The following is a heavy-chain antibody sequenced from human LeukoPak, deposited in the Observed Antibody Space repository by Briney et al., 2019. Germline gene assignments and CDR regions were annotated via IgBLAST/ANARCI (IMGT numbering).Heavy chain of an antibody. CDR3: TLGMGDH. J-gene: IGHJ4*02. D-gene: IGHD1-14*01. Sequence: GGSLRLSCAASGFTFSNTWMSCVRQAPGKGLEWVGRIETKTNGGATDYAAPVKGRFTISRDDSQNTVYLQMNSLKTEDTAVYHCTLGMGDHWGQGTLVTVSS. V-gene: IGHV3-15*04. CDR2: IETKTNGGAT. CDR1: GFTFSNTW.